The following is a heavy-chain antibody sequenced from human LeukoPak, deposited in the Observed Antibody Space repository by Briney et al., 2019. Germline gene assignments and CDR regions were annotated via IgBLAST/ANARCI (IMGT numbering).Heavy chain of an antibody. CDR2: IYYSGST. CDR3: ARLGVNYDILTGYSYYGMDV. D-gene: IGHD3-9*01. J-gene: IGHJ6*02. V-gene: IGHV4-59*01. Sequence: SETLFLTCTVSGGSISSYYWSWIRQPPGKGLEWIGYIYYSGSTNYNPSLKSRVTISVDTSKNQFSLKLSSVTAADTAVYYCARLGVNYDILTGYSYYGMDVWGQGTTVTVSS. CDR1: GGSISSYY.